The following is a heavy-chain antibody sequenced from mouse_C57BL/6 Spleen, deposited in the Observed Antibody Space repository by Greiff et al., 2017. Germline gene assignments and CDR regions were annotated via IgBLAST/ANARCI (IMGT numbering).Heavy chain of an antibody. V-gene: IGHV5-9-1*02. CDR2: ISSGGDYI. Sequence: EVQVVESGEGLVKPGGSLKLSCAASGFTFSSYAMSWVRQTPEKRLEWVAYISSGGDYIYYADTVKGRFTISRDNARNTLYLQMSSLKSEDTAMYYCTRGLGDYAMDYWGQGTSVTVSS. CDR3: TRGLGDYAMDY. CDR1: GFTFSSYA. J-gene: IGHJ4*01. D-gene: IGHD4-1*01.